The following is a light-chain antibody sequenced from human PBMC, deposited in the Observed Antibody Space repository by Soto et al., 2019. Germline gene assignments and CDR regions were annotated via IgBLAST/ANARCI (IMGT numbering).Light chain of an antibody. CDR2: EDN. CDR1: SSDVGGYNY. J-gene: IGLJ2*01. Sequence: QSALTQPASVSGSPGQSITISCAGTSSDVGGYNYVSWYQQHPGKAPKLMIYEDNNRPSGVSNRFSGSKSGNTASLTISGLQAEDEADYYCNSYTSSATVVFGGGTQLTVL. V-gene: IGLV2-14*01. CDR3: NSYTSSATVV.